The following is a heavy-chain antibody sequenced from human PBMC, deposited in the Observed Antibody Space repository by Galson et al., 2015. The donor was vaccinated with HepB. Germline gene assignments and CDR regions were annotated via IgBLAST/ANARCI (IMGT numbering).Heavy chain of an antibody. J-gene: IGHJ6*02. Sequence: SLRLSCAASGFTFSSYWMSWVRQAPGKGLEWVANIKQDGSEKYYVDSVKGRFTISRDNAKNSLYLQMNSLRAEDTAVYYCARPDCLVGATTDCYYYGMDVWGQGTTVTVSS. CDR2: IKQDGSEK. CDR3: ARPDCLVGATTDCYYYGMDV. V-gene: IGHV3-7*03. D-gene: IGHD1-26*01. CDR1: GFTFSSYW.